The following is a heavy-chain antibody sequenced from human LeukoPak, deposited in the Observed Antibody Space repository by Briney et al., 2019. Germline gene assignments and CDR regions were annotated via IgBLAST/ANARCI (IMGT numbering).Heavy chain of an antibody. CDR3: ARVSSGYFDY. Sequence: GGSLRLSCAASGFTFSSYAMHWVRQAPGKGLEYVSAISSNGGSTYYANSVKGRFTISRDNSKNTLHLQMGSLRAQDMAVYYCARVSSGYFDYWGQGTLVTVSS. CDR1: GFTFSSYA. CDR2: ISSNGGST. D-gene: IGHD3-22*01. J-gene: IGHJ4*02. V-gene: IGHV3-64*01.